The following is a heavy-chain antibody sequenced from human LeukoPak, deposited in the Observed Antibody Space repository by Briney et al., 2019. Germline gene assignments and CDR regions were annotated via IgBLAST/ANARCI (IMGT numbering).Heavy chain of an antibody. CDR3: ARDLKYDSSGLFDY. V-gene: IGHV3-21*01. J-gene: IGHJ4*02. CDR1: GFSFSSHS. CDR2: ISSSSSSYI. Sequence: GGSLRLSCAASGFSFSSHSMNWVRQAPGKGLEWVSSISSSSSSYIYYADSVKGRFTISRDNAKNSLYLQMSSLRAEDTAVYYCARDLKYDSSGLFDYWGQGPWSPSPQ. D-gene: IGHD3-22*01.